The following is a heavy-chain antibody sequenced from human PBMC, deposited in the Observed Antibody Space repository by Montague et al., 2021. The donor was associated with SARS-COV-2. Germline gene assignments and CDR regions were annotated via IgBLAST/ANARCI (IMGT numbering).Heavy chain of an antibody. CDR2: IYYSGGI. D-gene: IGHD3-10*01. CDR3: ARAVSVRRAVNWFDP. Sequence: SETLSLTCTVTGGSMSDHYWAWIRQPPGKGLEWLAYIYYSGGINSNASLKSRVTMSVDTSENQFSLELTSVTAADTAVYYCARAVSVRRAVNWFDPWGQGTLVTVSS. J-gene: IGHJ5*02. CDR1: GGSMSDHY. V-gene: IGHV4-59*11.